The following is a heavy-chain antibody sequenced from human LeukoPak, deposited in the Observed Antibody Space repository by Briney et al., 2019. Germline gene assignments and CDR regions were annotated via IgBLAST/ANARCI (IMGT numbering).Heavy chain of an antibody. D-gene: IGHD3-22*01. CDR2: IYYSGST. J-gene: IGHJ4*02. CDR3: AREVDSSGSYYFDY. CDR1: GGSISSYY. Sequence: PSETLSLTCTVSGGSISSYYWSWIRQPPGKGLEWIGYIYYSGSTNYNPSLKSRVTISVDTSKNQFSLKLSSVTAADTAVYYCAREVDSSGSYYFDYWGQGTLVTVSS. V-gene: IGHV4-59*01.